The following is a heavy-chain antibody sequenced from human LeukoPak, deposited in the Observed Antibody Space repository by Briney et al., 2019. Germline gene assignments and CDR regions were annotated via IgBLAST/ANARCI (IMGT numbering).Heavy chain of an antibody. D-gene: IGHD6-13*01. J-gene: IGHJ4*02. Sequence: PGGSLRLSCAASGFTVSGNYMSWVRQAPGKGLEWVSVIYGGGSTYYADSVKGRFTMSRDNSKNTLYLQMNSLRAEDTAVYYCASSSSWYSGLDYWGQGTLVTVSS. CDR3: ASSSSWYSGLDY. CDR1: GFTVSGNY. CDR2: IYGGGST. V-gene: IGHV3-53*01.